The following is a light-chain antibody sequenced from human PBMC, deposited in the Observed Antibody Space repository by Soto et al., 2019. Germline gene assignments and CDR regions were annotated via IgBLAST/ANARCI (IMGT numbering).Light chain of an antibody. CDR3: QSYDSSLSAV. Sequence: QSVLTQPPSVSGAPGQRVTISCTGSSSNIGAGYDVHWYQQLPGTAPKLLIYGNSNRPSGVPDRFSGSKSSTSASLAITGLQDEDEADYYCQSYDSSLSAVFGGGTKVTVL. V-gene: IGLV1-40*01. CDR1: SSNIGAGYD. CDR2: GNS. J-gene: IGLJ2*01.